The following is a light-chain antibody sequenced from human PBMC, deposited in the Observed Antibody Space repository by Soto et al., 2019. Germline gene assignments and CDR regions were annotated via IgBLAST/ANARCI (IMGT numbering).Light chain of an antibody. CDR2: GAS. Sequence: EIVMTQSPATLSVSPGERATLSCRASQSISSDLAWYQQKPGQAPRLLIYGASTRATDIPARISGSGSGTDCTLTISSMQSEDCAVYYCQQYNKWPPQYTFGQGTKLEIK. V-gene: IGKV3-15*01. J-gene: IGKJ2*01. CDR1: QSISSD. CDR3: QQYNKWPPQYT.